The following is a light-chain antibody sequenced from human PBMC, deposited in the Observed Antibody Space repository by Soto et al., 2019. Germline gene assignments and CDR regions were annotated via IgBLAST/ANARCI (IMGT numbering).Light chain of an antibody. V-gene: IGKV3-11*01. CDR3: QQRGTSLT. CDR1: QTVNTY. CDR2: DAS. J-gene: IGKJ5*01. Sequence: IVLTQSPATLSLWPGETAVLSCRASQTVNTYLSWYQQRPGQAPRLLIYDASKWVPGIPAWFSGSGSGTDFTLTISSLEPEDFAVYYCQQRGTSLTFGQGTRLDIE.